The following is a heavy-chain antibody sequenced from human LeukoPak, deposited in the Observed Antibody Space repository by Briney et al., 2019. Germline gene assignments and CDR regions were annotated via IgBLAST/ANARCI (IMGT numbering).Heavy chain of an antibody. J-gene: IGHJ4*02. CDR1: GFTVGSNY. CDR2: IYSGGST. CDR3: AREVFPGYFDY. V-gene: IGHV3-53*04. Sequence: GGSLRLSCVASGFTVGSNYMSWVRQAPGKGLEWVSVIYSGGSTYYADSVKGRFTISRHNSKNTLYLQMNSLRAEDTAVYYCAREVFPGYFDYWGQGTLVTVSS.